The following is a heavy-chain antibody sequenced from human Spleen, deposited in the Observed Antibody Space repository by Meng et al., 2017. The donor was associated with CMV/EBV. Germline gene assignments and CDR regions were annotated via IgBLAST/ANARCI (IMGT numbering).Heavy chain of an antibody. D-gene: IGHD2-2*02. J-gene: IGHJ4*02. CDR1: GFTVSSNF. V-gene: IGHV3-53*05. CDR2: LYSGGST. CDR3: AKGAARYCSSTSCYTDY. Sequence: GESLKISCAASGFTVSSNFMSWVRQAPGKGLEWVSVLYSGGSTYYAGSVKGRFTISRDNSKNTLYLQMNSLRAEDTAVYYCAKGAARYCSSTSCYTDYWGQGTLVTVSS.